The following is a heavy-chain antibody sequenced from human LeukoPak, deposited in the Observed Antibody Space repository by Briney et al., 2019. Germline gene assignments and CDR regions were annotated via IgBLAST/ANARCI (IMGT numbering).Heavy chain of an antibody. CDR2: IYHSGST. J-gene: IGHJ6*02. V-gene: IGHV4-30-2*01. D-gene: IGHD5-12*01. CDR1: GGSISSGGYS. CDR3: ARDSGYDSYGMDV. Sequence: SETLSLTCAVSGGSISSGGYSWSWIRQPPGKGLEWIGYIYHSGSTYYNPSLKSRVTISVDRSKNQFSLKLSSVTAADTAVYYCARDSGYDSYGMDVWGQGTTVTVSS.